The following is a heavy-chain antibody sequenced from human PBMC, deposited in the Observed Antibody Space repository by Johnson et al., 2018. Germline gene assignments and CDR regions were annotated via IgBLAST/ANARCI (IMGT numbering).Heavy chain of an antibody. CDR1: GFTFTSSA. V-gene: IGHV1-58*01. CDR2: IVVGSGNT. Sequence: QLVQSGPEVKKPGTSVKVSCKASGFTFTSSAVQWVRQARGQRLEWIGWIVVGSGNTNYAQKFQERVTITRDMSTSTAYMELSSLRSEGTAVYYCAAEGRAVADPAGDYDYGRDVWGQGTTVTVSS. CDR3: AAEGRAVADPAGDYDYGRDV. D-gene: IGHD6-19*01. J-gene: IGHJ6*02.